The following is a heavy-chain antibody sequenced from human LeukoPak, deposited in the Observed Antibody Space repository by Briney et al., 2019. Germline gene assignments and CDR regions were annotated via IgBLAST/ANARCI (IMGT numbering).Heavy chain of an antibody. D-gene: IGHD6-19*01. Sequence: TGGSLRLSCAASGFTFSTYRMNWVSQAPGKGLEWVSSISSSSSTMYYADSVKGRFTISRDNAKNSLYLQMNSLRAEDTAVYYCARDLGGVAGSLRGWGQGTLVTVSS. J-gene: IGHJ4*02. CDR1: GFTFSTYR. CDR2: ISSSSSTM. CDR3: ARDLGGVAGSLRG. V-gene: IGHV3-48*01.